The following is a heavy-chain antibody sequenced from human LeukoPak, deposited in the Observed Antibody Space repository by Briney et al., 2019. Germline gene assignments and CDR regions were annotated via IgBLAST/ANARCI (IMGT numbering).Heavy chain of an antibody. CDR2: INSVGSST. CDR1: GFTFSSFW. D-gene: IGHD6-19*01. V-gene: IGHV3-74*01. CDR3: ARERTSGWDAFDF. J-gene: IGHJ4*02. Sequence: GSLRLSCAASGFTFSSFWMHWVRQAPGKGLVLVSRINSVGSSTSYADSVKGRFTISRDNAKNTLYLQMNSLRAEDTAVYYCARERTSGWDAFDFWGQGTLVTVSS.